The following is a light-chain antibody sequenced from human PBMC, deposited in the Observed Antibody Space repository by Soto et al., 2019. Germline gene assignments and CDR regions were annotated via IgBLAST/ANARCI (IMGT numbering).Light chain of an antibody. CDR3: QQFNKWPFT. CDR2: AAS. J-gene: IGKJ3*01. Sequence: EIVMTQSPATLSVSPGERATFSCRASQSVSSNLAWYQQKPGQAPRLLIYAASTRATGIPARFSGSGSGTEFTLTISSLQSEDFAVYYCQQFNKWPFTFGPGTKVDIK. V-gene: IGKV3-15*01. CDR1: QSVSSN.